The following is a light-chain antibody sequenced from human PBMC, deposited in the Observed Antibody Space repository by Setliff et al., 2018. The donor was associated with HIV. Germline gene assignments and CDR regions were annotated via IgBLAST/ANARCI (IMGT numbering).Light chain of an antibody. CDR2: NDS. CDR3: QVWDSSSDHYV. V-gene: IGLV3-21*04. Sequence: SYELTQPSSVSVAPGKTASITCGGNNIGSKSVHWYQQKPGQAPVLVIYNDSDRPSGIPGRLSGSNSGTTATLTISRVEAGDEADYYCQVWDSSSDHYVFGTGTKVTV. J-gene: IGLJ1*01. CDR1: NIGSKS.